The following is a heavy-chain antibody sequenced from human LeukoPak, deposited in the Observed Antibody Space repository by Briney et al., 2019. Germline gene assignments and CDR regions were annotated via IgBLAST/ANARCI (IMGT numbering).Heavy chain of an antibody. J-gene: IGHJ6*03. D-gene: IGHD3-3*01. CDR2: IYTSGST. CDR1: GGSISSGSYY. V-gene: IGHV4-61*02. CDR3: ARVGPPLITIFGVVNDYYYMDV. Sequence: SQTLSLTCTVSGGSISSGSYYWNWIRQPAGKGLEWIGRIYTSGSTNYNPSLKSRVTISVDTSKNQFSLKLSSVTAADTAVYYCARVGPPLITIFGVVNDYYYMDVWGKGTTVTVSS.